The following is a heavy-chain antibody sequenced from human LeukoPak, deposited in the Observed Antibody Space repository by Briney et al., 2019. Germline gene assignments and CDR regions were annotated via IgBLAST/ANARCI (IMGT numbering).Heavy chain of an antibody. CDR2: IYTSGST. Sequence: SETLSLTCTVSGGSLSSYYWSWIRQPAGKGLEWIGRIYTSGSTNYNPSLKSRVTMSVDTSKNQFSLKLSSVTAADTAVYYCASYYDSSGYYYRWGQGTLVTVSS. CDR3: ASYYDSSGYYYR. CDR1: GGSLSSYY. J-gene: IGHJ4*02. V-gene: IGHV4-4*07. D-gene: IGHD3-22*01.